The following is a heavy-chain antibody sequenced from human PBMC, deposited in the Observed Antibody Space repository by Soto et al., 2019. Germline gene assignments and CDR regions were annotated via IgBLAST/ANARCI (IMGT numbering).Heavy chain of an antibody. J-gene: IGHJ4*02. CDR3: ARDRGVPYGSGIRVPNFEY. D-gene: IGHD3-10*01. CDR1: GGTFSSYA. Sequence: GASVKVSCKASGGTFSSYAISWVRQAPGQGLEWMGGIIPIFGTANYAQKFQGRVTITADESTSTAYMELSSLRSEDTAVYYCARDRGVPYGSGIRVPNFEYWGQGTLVTVSS. CDR2: IIPIFGTA. V-gene: IGHV1-69*13.